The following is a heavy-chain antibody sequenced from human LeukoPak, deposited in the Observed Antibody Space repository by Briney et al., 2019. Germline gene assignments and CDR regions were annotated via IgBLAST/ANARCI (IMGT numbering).Heavy chain of an antibody. CDR2: INHSGST. Sequence: PSETLSLTCAVYGGSFSGYYWSWIRQPPGKGLEWIGEINHSGSTNYNPSLKSRVTISVDTSKNQFSLKLSSVTAADTAVYYCAAPTGAFDIWGQGTMVTVSS. J-gene: IGHJ3*02. CDR1: GGSFSGYY. D-gene: IGHD1-14*01. CDR3: AAPTGAFDI. V-gene: IGHV4-34*01.